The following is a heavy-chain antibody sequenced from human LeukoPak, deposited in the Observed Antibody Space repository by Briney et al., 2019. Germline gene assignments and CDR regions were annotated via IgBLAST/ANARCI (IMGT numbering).Heavy chain of an antibody. Sequence: GGSLRLSCAASGFTFSSNAMSWVRQAPGKGLEWVSAISDSGGSTYYADSVKGRFTISRGNSKNTLYLQMNSLRSEDTAVYYCARGSFSWGSYRRFDYWGQGTLVTVSS. CDR3: ARGSFSWGSYRRFDY. D-gene: IGHD3-16*02. J-gene: IGHJ4*02. CDR2: ISDSGGST. CDR1: GFTFSSNA. V-gene: IGHV3-23*01.